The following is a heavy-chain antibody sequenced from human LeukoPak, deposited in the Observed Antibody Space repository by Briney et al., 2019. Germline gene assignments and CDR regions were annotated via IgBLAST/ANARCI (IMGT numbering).Heavy chain of an antibody. J-gene: IGHJ4*02. CDR3: ARNGWTRAIDY. CDR2: ICYSGST. Sequence: SETLSLTCTVSGGSISSYYWSWIRQPPGKGLEWIGYICYSGSTNYNPSLKSRVTISVDTSKNQFSLKLSSVAAADTAVYYCARNGWTRAIDYWGQGTLVTVSS. D-gene: IGHD3/OR15-3a*01. V-gene: IGHV4-59*01. CDR1: GGSISSYY.